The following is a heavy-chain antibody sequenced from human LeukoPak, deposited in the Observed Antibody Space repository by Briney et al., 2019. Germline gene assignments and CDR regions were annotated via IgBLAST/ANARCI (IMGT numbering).Heavy chain of an antibody. CDR3: ARDSSSGYFDY. Sequence: GGSLRLSCAACGFIFTSYWMTWVRQAPGKGLEGVAVIWYDGSNKYYADSVKGRFTISRDNSKNTLYLQMNSLRAEDTAVYYCARDSSSGYFDYWGQGTLVTVSS. V-gene: IGHV3-33*08. J-gene: IGHJ4*02. CDR1: GFIFTSYW. D-gene: IGHD6-6*01. CDR2: IWYDGSNK.